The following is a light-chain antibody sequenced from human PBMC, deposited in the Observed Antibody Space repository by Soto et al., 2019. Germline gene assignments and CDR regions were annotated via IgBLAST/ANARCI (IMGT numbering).Light chain of an antibody. CDR3: SSYSSSSSLSV. J-gene: IGLJ1*01. V-gene: IGLV2-14*01. Sequence: QSALTQPASVSGSPGQSITISCTGTSSDVGTYNYVSWYQQHPGKAPKLMIYEVSNRPSGVSNRFSGSKSGNTASQTISGLQAEEEADYSCSSYSSSSSLSVFGNGTKLTVL. CDR1: SSDVGTYNY. CDR2: EVS.